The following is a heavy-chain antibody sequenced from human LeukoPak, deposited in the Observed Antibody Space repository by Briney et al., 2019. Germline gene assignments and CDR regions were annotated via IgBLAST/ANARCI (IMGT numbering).Heavy chain of an antibody. CDR1: GGAICSYY. D-gene: IGHD2-15*01. J-gene: IGHJ4*02. Sequence: ADTLSLICTVSGGAICSYYWSWIRQPPGKGLELMGYIYYSGSTNYNPSLKSRVTISVDTSKNQFSLKLSSVTAADTAGYYCARVSSGVYFDYWGQGTLVTVSS. CDR3: ARVSSGVYFDY. V-gene: IGHV4-59*07. CDR2: IYYSGST.